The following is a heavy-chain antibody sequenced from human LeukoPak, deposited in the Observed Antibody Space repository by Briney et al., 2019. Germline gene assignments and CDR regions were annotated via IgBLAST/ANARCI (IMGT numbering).Heavy chain of an antibody. CDR2: INPSGGST. V-gene: IGHV1-46*01. CDR3: ARGPIGYYDFWSGYPDY. J-gene: IGHJ4*02. D-gene: IGHD3-3*01. Sequence: ASVKVSCKASGYTFTSYYMHWVRQAPGQGLEWMGIINPSGGSTSYAQKFQGRVTMTRDTSTSTVYMELSSLRSEDTAVYYCARGPIGYYDFWSGYPDYWGRGTLVTVSS. CDR1: GYTFTSYY.